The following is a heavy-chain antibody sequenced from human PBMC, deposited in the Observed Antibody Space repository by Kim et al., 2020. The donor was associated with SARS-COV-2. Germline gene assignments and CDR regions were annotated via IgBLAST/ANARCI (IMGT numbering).Heavy chain of an antibody. Sequence: WGSLRLSCAASGFTFSVYQMSWVRQAPGKGLEWLSYISSSSSTMYYADSVKGRFTISRDNAKNSVYLQMNSLRAEDTAVYYCARDMSGSYAIDFWGQGTLVTVSS. CDR1: GFTFSVYQ. CDR2: ISSSSSTM. CDR3: ARDMSGSYAIDF. J-gene: IGHJ4*02. D-gene: IGHD6-19*01. V-gene: IGHV3-11*01.